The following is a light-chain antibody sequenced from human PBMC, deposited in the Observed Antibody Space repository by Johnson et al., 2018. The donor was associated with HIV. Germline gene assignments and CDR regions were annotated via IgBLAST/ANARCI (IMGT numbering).Light chain of an antibody. Sequence: HSVLTQPPSVSAAPGQKVTISCSGSSSNIGNNYVSWYQQLPGTAPKLLIYENNKRPSGIPARFSGSKSGTSATLGITGLQTGDEADYYCGTWDSSLSALYVFGTGTKVTVL. CDR3: GTWDSSLSALYV. J-gene: IGLJ1*01. CDR1: SSNIGNNY. V-gene: IGLV1-51*02. CDR2: ENN.